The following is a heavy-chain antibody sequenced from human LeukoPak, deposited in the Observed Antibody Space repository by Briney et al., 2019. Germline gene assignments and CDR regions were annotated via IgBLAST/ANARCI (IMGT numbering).Heavy chain of an antibody. Sequence: PSQTLSLTCTVSGGSITSGGYYWSWIRQHPGKGLEWIGYIYYSGSTYYNPSLKSRVNISVDTSKNQFSLKLSSVTAADTAVYYCAREPFNHYYYGMDVWGQGTTVTVSS. CDR3: AREPFNHYYYGMDV. CDR2: IYYSGST. V-gene: IGHV4-31*03. CDR1: GGSITSGGYY. J-gene: IGHJ6*02. D-gene: IGHD1-14*01.